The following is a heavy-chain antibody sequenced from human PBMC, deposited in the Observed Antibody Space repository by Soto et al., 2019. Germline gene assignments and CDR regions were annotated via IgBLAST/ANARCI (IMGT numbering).Heavy chain of an antibody. D-gene: IGHD3-10*01. CDR3: AKEDGDKGSGSYYNY. J-gene: IGHJ4*02. V-gene: IGHV3-23*01. CDR2: ISGDGSFT. Sequence: EVQLSESGGGLVQPGGSLRLSCAGSGFTFRNYGMNWVRQAPGKGLEWVSVISGDGSFTNYADSVKGRFTISRDNSKNTLYLQMNSLRAEDTAVYYCAKEDGDKGSGSYYNYWGQGALVTVSS. CDR1: GFTFRNYG.